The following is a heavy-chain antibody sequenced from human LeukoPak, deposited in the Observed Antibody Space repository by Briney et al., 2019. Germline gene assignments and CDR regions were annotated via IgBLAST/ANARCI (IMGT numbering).Heavy chain of an antibody. CDR2: IKHSGRT. D-gene: IGHD5-18*01. J-gene: IGHJ4*02. V-gene: IGHV4-34*01. CDR1: GGPFCGYY. Sequence: SETLSLTCAVYGGPFCGYYWSWIPQPPGKGVEWVGEIKHSGRTNYNPSLKSRVTISVDTSKNQFSLKLSSATAADTAVYYCASPTVDTAMVHLPAYDYWGQGTLVTVSS. CDR3: ASPTVDTAMVHLPAYDY.